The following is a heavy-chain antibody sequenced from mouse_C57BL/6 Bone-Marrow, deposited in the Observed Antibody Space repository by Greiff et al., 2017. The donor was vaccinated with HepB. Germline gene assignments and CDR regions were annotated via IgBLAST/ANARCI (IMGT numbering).Heavy chain of an antibody. V-gene: IGHV14-4*01. D-gene: IGHD2-1*01. CDR2: IDPENGDT. J-gene: IGHJ3*01. CDR3: TTGWGNYPAWFAY. CDR1: GFNIKDDY. Sequence: EVKLVESGAELVRPGASVKLSCTASGFNIKDDYMHWVKQRPEQGLEWIGWIDPENGDTEYASKFQGKATITADTSSNTAYLQLSSLTSEDTAVYYCTTGWGNYPAWFAYWGQGTLVTVSA.